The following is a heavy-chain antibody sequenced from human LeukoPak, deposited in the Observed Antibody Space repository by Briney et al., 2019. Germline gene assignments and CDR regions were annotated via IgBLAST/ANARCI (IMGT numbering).Heavy chain of an antibody. CDR1: GGSISSYY. CDR3: ARNYYDSSGPRGAFAY. V-gene: IGHV4-59*08. CDR2: IYYIGST. J-gene: IGHJ4*02. Sequence: PSETLSLTCTVSGGSISSYYWSRIRQVPGKGLEWIAYIYYIGSTDYNPSLKSRVTISVDTSKNQFSLKLSSMTAADTAVYYCARNYYDSSGPRGAFAYWGQGTLVTVSS. D-gene: IGHD3-22*01.